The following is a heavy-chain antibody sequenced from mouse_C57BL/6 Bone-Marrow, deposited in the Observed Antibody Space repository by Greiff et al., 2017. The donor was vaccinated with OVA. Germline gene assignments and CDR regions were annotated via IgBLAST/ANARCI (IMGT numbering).Heavy chain of an antibody. CDR2: IDPSDSYT. CDR1: GYTFTSYW. Sequence: VQLQQPGAELVKPGASVKLSCKASGYTFTSYWMQWVKQRPGQGLEWIGEIDPSDSYTNYNQKFKGKATLTVDTSSSTAYMQLNSLTSEDSAVYYCASAVFDYWGQGTLVTVSA. J-gene: IGHJ3*01. CDR3: ASAVFDY. V-gene: IGHV1-50*01.